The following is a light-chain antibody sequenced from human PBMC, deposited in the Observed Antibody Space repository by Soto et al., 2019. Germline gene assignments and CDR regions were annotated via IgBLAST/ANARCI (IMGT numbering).Light chain of an antibody. CDR1: SSNIGAGYD. Sequence: QSVLTQPPSLSGAPGQRLTISCIGSSSNIGAGYDVHWYQQFPGTAPKLLIYGNRNRPSGVPGRFSGSKSGTSASLAIAGLRAGDEADYYCQSFYNNRNVVVFGGGTKLTVL. CDR2: GNR. V-gene: IGLV1-40*01. J-gene: IGLJ2*01. CDR3: QSFYNNRNVVV.